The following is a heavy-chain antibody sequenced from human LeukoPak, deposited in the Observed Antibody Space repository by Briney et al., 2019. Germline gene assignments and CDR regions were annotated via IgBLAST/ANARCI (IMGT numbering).Heavy chain of an antibody. J-gene: IGHJ4*02. CDR3: ARAYYDYVWGSYRNPYYFDY. CDR2: ISSSGSSI. CDR1: GFTFSSYG. V-gene: IGHV3-48*04. D-gene: IGHD3-16*02. Sequence: GGSLRLSCAASGFTFSSYGMHWVRQAPGKGLEWVSYISSSGSSIYYADSVKGRFTISRDNAKNSLYLQMNSLRAEDTAVYYCARAYYDYVWGSYRNPYYFDYWGQGTLVTVSS.